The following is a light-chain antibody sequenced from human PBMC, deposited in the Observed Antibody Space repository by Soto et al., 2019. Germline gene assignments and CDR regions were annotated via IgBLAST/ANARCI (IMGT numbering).Light chain of an antibody. CDR1: QSVLHSPNNNNY. CDR3: HQYYSIPRT. Sequence: IVTTRSPDSLTVSLGERANINCKTSQSVLHSPNNNNYLAWYQKKPGQPPKLLIYWASTRESGVPDRFSGSGSGTDFTLTINSLQAEDAAVYYCHQYYSIPRTFGQGTKVEIK. V-gene: IGKV4-1*01. J-gene: IGKJ1*01. CDR2: WAS.